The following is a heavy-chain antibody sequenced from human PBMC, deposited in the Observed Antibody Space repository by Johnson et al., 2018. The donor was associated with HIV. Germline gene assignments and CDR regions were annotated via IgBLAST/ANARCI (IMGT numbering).Heavy chain of an antibody. Sequence: VQLVESGGGLVQPGGSLRLSCADSGFTFSSYAMSWVRQAPGKGLEWVSSISVSGGATYYADSVKGRFTISRDNSKNTLYLQMNSLRVEDTAIDYCAKAGVWLRFGTVVDAFDIWSQGTMVTVSS. J-gene: IGHJ3*02. CDR1: GFTFSSYA. CDR2: ISVSGGAT. D-gene: IGHD5-12*01. CDR3: AKAGVWLRFGTVVDAFDI. V-gene: IGHV3-23*04.